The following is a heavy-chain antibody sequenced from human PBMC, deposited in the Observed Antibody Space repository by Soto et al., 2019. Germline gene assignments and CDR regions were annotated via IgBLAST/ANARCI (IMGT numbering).Heavy chain of an antibody. D-gene: IGHD3-9*01. Sequence: GGSLRLSCAASGFTFSSYWMSWVRQAPGKGLEWVANIKQDGSEKYYVDSVKGRFTISRDNAKNSLYLQMNSLRAEDTAVYYCVRGMRRITYYDILTGSPEADYFDYWGQGTLVTVSS. V-gene: IGHV3-7*01. CDR2: IKQDGSEK. J-gene: IGHJ4*02. CDR3: VRGMRRITYYDILTGSPEADYFDY. CDR1: GFTFSSYW.